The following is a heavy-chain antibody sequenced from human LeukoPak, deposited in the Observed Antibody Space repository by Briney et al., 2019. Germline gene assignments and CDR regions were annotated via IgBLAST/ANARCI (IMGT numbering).Heavy chain of an antibody. J-gene: IGHJ4*02. D-gene: IGHD5-18*01. CDR2: INHSGST. V-gene: IGHV4-34*01. CDR3: ARGYRGYSFSY. CDR1: GGSFSGYY. Sequence: KPSETLSLTCAVYGGSFSGYYWSWIRQPPGKGLEWIGEINHSGSTNYNPSLKSRVTISVDTSKNQFSLKLSSVTAADTAVYYCARGYRGYSFSYWGQGTLVTVSS.